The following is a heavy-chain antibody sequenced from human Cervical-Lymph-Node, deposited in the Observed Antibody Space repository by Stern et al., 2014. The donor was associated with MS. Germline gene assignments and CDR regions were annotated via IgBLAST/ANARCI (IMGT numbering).Heavy chain of an antibody. CDR2: IYYSGST. J-gene: IGHJ4*02. CDR3: ARDRARGRDGYNL. Sequence: QVQLQESGPGLVKPSQTLSLTCTVSGGSISSGGYHWSWIRQHPGKGLEWIGYIYYSGSTYYNPSLKSRVTISVDTSKNQFSLKLSSVTAADTAVYYCARDRARGRDGYNLWGQGTLVTVSS. D-gene: IGHD5-24*01. CDR1: GGSISSGGYH. V-gene: IGHV4-31*03.